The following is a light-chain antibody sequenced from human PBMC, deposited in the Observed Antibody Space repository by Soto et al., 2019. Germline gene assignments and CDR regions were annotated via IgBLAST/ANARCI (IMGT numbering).Light chain of an antibody. CDR3: SSYTSSSPWV. V-gene: IGLV2-14*01. Sequence: QSVLTQPPSASGSPGQSVTISCTGTSSDVGGYNYVSWYQQHPGKAPKLLVYEVSYRPSGISNRFSGSKSGNTASLTISGLQAEDEVDYYCSSYTSSSPWVFGGGTKLTVL. J-gene: IGLJ3*02. CDR2: EVS. CDR1: SSDVGGYNY.